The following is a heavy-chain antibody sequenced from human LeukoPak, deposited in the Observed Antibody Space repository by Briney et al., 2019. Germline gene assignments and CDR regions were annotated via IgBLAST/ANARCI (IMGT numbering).Heavy chain of an antibody. CDR1: DDSLRNGGFY. V-gene: IGHV4-61*02. CDR3: ASTWIQLWLPDY. Sequence: SQTLSLTCSVSDDSLRNGGFYWSWIRQPAGKGLEWIGRIYTTGNIQFNPSLKSRVSMSTDKSKNQFSLKLSSVTAADTAVYYCASTWIQLWLPDYWGQGTLVTVSS. D-gene: IGHD5-18*01. CDR2: IYTTGNI. J-gene: IGHJ4*02.